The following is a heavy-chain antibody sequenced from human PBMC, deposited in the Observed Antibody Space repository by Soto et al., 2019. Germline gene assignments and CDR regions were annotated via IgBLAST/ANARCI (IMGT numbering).Heavy chain of an antibody. CDR2: IIPIFGTA. D-gene: IGHD6-19*01. CDR1: GGTFSSYA. CDR3: AREIAVAGKASDY. J-gene: IGHJ4*02. Sequence: GASVKVSCKASGGTFSSYAISWVRQAPGQGLEWMGGIIPIFGTANYAQKFQGRVTITADESTSTAYMELSSLRSEDTAVYYCAREIAVAGKASDYWGQGTLVTVSS. V-gene: IGHV1-69*13.